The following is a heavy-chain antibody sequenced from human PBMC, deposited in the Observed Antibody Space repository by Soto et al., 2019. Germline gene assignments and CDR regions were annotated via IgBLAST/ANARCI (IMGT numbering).Heavy chain of an antibody. Sequence: QITLKESGPTLVEPTQTLTLTCTFSGFSLSTSGVGVGWIRQPPGKALEWLVLIYWDDDKRYSPSLKSRLTITKDTSKNRVVLTMTNMDPVDTATYYCAHSPNYGRQRYASGWYYFDYWGQGTLVTVSS. CDR3: AHSPNYGRQRYASGWYYFDY. CDR2: IYWDDDK. CDR1: GFSLSTSGVG. V-gene: IGHV2-5*02. D-gene: IGHD6-19*01. J-gene: IGHJ4*02.